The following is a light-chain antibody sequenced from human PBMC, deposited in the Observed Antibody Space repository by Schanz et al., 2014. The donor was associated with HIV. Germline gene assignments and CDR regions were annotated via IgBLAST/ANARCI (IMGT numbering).Light chain of an antibody. CDR3: GAWDTSLSARV. J-gene: IGLJ3*02. Sequence: QSLLTQPPSVSAAPGQRVTISCSGGALNLGHNFVSWYQQFPGTAPKLLIFADYQRPSEIPDRISGSKTGTSATLAINGLQTGDEADYFCGAWDTSLSARVFGGGTKLTVL. CDR1: ALNLGHNF. V-gene: IGLV1-51*01. CDR2: ADY.